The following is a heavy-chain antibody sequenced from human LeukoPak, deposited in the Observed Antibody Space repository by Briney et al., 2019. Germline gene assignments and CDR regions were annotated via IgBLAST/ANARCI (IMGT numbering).Heavy chain of an antibody. D-gene: IGHD3-3*01. CDR1: GFTVSSNY. J-gene: IGHJ4*02. V-gene: IGHV3-53*01. CDR3: ARGGYDFWSGYHYRGYFDY. Sequence: PGGSLRLSCAASGFTVSSNYMSWVRQAPGKGLEWVSVIYSGGSTYYADSVKGRFTISRDNSKNTLYLQMNSLRAEDTAVYYCARGGYDFWSGYHYRGYFDYWGQGTLVTVSS. CDR2: IYSGGST.